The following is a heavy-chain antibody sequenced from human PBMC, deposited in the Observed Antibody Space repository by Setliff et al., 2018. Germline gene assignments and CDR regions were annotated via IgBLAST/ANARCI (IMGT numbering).Heavy chain of an antibody. Sequence: GASVKVSCKTSGFRFTSFGFSWVRQAPGQGLEWMGWISPYSGESNYAQKFQDRLTVTADTSTKTIYMELRSLTSDDTAVYFCTRSRGPRVVLAADFDLWGQGTLVTVSS. CDR3: TRSRGPRVVLAADFDL. CDR2: ISPYSGES. CDR1: GFRFTSFG. J-gene: IGHJ4*02. V-gene: IGHV1-18*04. D-gene: IGHD3-16*01.